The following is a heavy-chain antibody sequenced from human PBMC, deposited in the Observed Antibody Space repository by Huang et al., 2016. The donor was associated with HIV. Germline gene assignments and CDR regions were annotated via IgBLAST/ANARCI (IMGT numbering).Heavy chain of an antibody. D-gene: IGHD1-7*01. CDR2: IKQDESEK. J-gene: IGHJ6*02. CDR1: TFTFGAYW. Sequence: VESGGRSVQPGGSIKLSCVGSTFTFGAYWMSWVRQPTGKGLEVVANIKQDESEKYYVASVKGRFNIARDKARKVLFLEMDDLRVEDTAIYFCATKTAGMDIWGQGTTVTVSS. CDR3: ATKTAGMDI. V-gene: IGHV3-7*01.